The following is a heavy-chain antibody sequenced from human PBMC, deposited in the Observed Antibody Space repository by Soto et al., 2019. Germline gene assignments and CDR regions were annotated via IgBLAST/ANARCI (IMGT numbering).Heavy chain of an antibody. D-gene: IGHD4-17*01. J-gene: IGHJ6*02. Sequence: SETLSLTCTVSGGSISSGGYYWSWIRQHPEKGLEWIGYIYYSGSTNYNPSLKSRVTISVDTSKNQFSLKLSSVTAADTAVYYCARGSSYGDYDRNYYYYGIDVWGQGTTVTVSS. CDR2: IYYSGST. CDR3: ARGSSYGDYDRNYYYYGIDV. CDR1: GGSISSGGYY. V-gene: IGHV4-61*08.